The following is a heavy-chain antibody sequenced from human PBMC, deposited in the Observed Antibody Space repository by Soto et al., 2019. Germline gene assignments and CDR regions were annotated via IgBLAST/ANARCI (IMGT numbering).Heavy chain of an antibody. CDR3: ASRWTGELQIGYYGMDG. V-gene: IGHV5-10-1*01. Sequence: PGESLKNSCKGSGYSFTSYWISWVRQMPGKGLEWMGRIDPSDSYTNYSPSFQGHVTISADKSISTAYLQWSSLKASDTAMYYCASRWTGELQIGYYGMDGWGKGYTVTV. J-gene: IGHJ6*04. D-gene: IGHD1-26*01. CDR2: IDPSDSYT. CDR1: GYSFTSYW.